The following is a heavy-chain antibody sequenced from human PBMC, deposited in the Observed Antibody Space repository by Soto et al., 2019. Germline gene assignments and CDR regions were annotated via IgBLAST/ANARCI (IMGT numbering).Heavy chain of an antibody. J-gene: IGHJ6*02. Sequence: EVQLAESGGGLVKPGGSLRLSCAASGFTFSSYSMNWVRQAPGKGLEWVSSISSSSSYIYYADSVKGRFTISRDNAKNSLYLQMNSLRAEDTAVYYCARDPGYSSSLYYYYGMDVWGQGTTVTVSS. D-gene: IGHD6-13*01. CDR2: ISSSSSYI. CDR1: GFTFSSYS. V-gene: IGHV3-21*01. CDR3: ARDPGYSSSLYYYYGMDV.